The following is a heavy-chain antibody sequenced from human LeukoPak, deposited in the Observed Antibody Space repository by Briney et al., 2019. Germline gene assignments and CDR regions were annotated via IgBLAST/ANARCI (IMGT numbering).Heavy chain of an antibody. CDR1: GGSISSYY. D-gene: IGHD3-22*01. Sequence: SETLSLTCTVSGGSISSYYWSWIRQPPGKGLEWIGYIYYSGSTNYNPSPKSRVTISVDTSKNQFSLKLSSVTAADTAVYYCARDRSYDSSGYYYDYWGQGTLVTVSS. CDR3: ARDRSYDSSGYYYDY. J-gene: IGHJ4*02. CDR2: IYYSGST. V-gene: IGHV4-59*01.